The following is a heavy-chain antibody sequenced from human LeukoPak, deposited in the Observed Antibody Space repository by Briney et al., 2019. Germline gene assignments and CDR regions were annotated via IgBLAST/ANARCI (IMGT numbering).Heavy chain of an antibody. D-gene: IGHD6-13*01. V-gene: IGHV5-51*01. CDR3: ARGPQIAAAGTVDY. J-gene: IGHJ4*02. CDR1: GSRFTSYW. Sequence: GASLKISFKGSGSRFTSYWIGWARPMPGKGLGWMGIIYPGDSDTRYSPSFQGQVTISADKSISTAYLQWSSLKASDTAMYYCARGPQIAAAGTVDYWGQGTLVTVSS. CDR2: IYPGDSDT.